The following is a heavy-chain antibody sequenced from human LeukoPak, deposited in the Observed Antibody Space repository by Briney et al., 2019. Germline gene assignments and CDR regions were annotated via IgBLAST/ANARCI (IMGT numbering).Heavy chain of an antibody. Sequence: GGSLRLSCAASGFTFSRYWMTWVRQAPGKGLEWVADIMKDGSIEDYADSVEGRFTISRDNAKNLLFLQMNSLRAEDTAVYYCVRNLDYHALDSWGRGTPVTVSS. J-gene: IGHJ4*02. CDR3: VRNLDYHALDS. V-gene: IGHV3-7*01. CDR1: GFTFSRYW. CDR2: IMKDGSIE. D-gene: IGHD3/OR15-3a*01.